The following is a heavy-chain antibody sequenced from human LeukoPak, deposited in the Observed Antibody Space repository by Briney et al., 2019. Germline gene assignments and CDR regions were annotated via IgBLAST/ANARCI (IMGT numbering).Heavy chain of an antibody. J-gene: IGHJ6*04. CDR3: AELGITMIGGV. V-gene: IGHV3-43D*03. CDR1: GFTFDDYA. CDR2: ISWDGGST. D-gene: IGHD3-10*02. Sequence: GGSLRLSCVVSGFTFDDYAMHWVRQAPGKGLEWVSLISWDGGSTYYTDSVKGRFTISRDNARNSLYLQMNSLRAEDTAVYYCAELGITMIGGVWGKGTTVTISS.